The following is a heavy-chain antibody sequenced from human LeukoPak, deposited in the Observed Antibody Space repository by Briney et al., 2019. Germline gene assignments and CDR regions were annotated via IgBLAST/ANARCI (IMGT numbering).Heavy chain of an antibody. CDR1: GGSISSYY. J-gene: IGHJ3*02. CDR2: IYYSGST. CDR3: ARDCSGGSCYGAFDI. V-gene: IGHV4-59*12. Sequence: SKTLSLTCTVSGGSISSYYWSWIRQPPGKGLEWIGYIYYSGSTNYTPSLKSRITISVDTSENRFSLKLSSVTATDTAVYYCARDCSGGSCYGAFDIWGQGTMVTVSS. D-gene: IGHD2-15*01.